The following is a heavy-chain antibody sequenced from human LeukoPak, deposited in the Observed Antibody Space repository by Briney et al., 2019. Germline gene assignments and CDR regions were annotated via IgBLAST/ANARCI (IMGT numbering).Heavy chain of an antibody. Sequence: SETLSLTCTVSGASISSYYYNWIRQPPGKGLEWIGYIYNSGTTNYNPSLKSRVTISLDRSKNQFSLKLRSVTTADTAVYYCARDRYYYGSGSYSGFDFWGQGTMVTVSS. J-gene: IGHJ3*01. CDR1: GASISSYY. CDR2: IYNSGTT. D-gene: IGHD3-10*01. V-gene: IGHV4-59*01. CDR3: ARDRYYYGSGSYSGFDF.